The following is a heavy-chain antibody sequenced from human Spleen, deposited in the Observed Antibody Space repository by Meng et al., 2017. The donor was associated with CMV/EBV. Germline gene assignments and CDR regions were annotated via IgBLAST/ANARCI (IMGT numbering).Heavy chain of an antibody. J-gene: IGHJ5*02. CDR1: GYTFTSYD. CDR2: INPNSGGT. V-gene: IGHV1-2*02. CDR3: ARASARVYKNYFDP. Sequence: ASVKVSCKASGYTFTSYDINWVRQAPGQGLELMGWINPNSGGTNYAQKFQGRVTMTRDTSISTAYMELSRLRSDDRAIYYCARASARVYKNYFDPWGQGTLVTVSS. D-gene: IGHD1-1*01.